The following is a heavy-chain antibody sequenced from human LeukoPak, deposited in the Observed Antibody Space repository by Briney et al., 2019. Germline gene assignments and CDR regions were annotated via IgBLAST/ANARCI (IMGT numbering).Heavy chain of an antibody. D-gene: IGHD4-23*01. J-gene: IGHJ3*02. CDR1: GFTFSSYA. CDR3: AKVIAMVVTPLDAFDI. Sequence: PGGSLRLSCAASGFTFSSYAMSWVRQAPGKGLEWVSAISGSGGSTYHADSVKGRFTISRDNSKNTLYLQMNSLRAEDTAVYYCAKVIAMVVTPLDAFDIWGQGTMVTVSS. V-gene: IGHV3-23*01. CDR2: ISGSGGST.